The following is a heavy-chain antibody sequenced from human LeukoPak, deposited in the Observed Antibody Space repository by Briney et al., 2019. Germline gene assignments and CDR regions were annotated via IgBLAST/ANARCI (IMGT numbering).Heavy chain of an antibody. J-gene: IGHJ4*02. CDR2: ISWNSGSI. CDR1: GFTFDDYA. V-gene: IGHV3-9*01. CDR3: AKDRLKWVRPTYSSS. Sequence: PGRSLRLSCAASGFTFDDYAMHWVRQAPGKGLEWVSGISWNSGSIGYADSVKGRFTISRDNSKNTLYLQMNSLRAEDTAVYYCAKDRLKWVRPTYSSSWGQGTLVTVSS. D-gene: IGHD6-13*01.